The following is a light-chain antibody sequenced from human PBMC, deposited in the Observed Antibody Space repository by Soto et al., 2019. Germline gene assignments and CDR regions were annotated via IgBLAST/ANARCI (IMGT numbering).Light chain of an antibody. Sequence: DVVMTQSPLSLPVTLGQPASISCRSGQSLVSSDGNTYLNWFHQRPGQSPRRLIYKVSNRDSGVPVRFSGSGSDTDFTLKISRVEAEDVGIYYCMQGTRWPPWTFGQGTKVEIK. CDR1: QSLVSSDGNTY. J-gene: IGKJ1*01. CDR2: KVS. CDR3: MQGTRWPPWT. V-gene: IGKV2-30*01.